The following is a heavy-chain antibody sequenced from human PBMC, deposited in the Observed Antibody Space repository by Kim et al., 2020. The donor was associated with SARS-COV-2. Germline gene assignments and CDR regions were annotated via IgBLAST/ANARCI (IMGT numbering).Heavy chain of an antibody. CDR2: ISYDGSNK. CDR1: GFTFSSYA. CDR3: AREAGTFYYGSGSYYND. J-gene: IGHJ4*02. D-gene: IGHD3-10*01. Sequence: GGSLRLSCAASGFTFSSYAMHWVRQAPGKGLEWVAVISYDGSNKYYADSVKGRFTISRDNSKNTLYLQMNSLRAEDTAVYYCAREAGTFYYGSGSYYNDWGQGTLVTVSS. V-gene: IGHV3-30*04.